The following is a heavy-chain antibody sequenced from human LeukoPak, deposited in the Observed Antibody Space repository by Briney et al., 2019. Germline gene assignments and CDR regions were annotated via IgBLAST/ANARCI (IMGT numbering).Heavy chain of an antibody. D-gene: IGHD4-17*01. J-gene: IGHJ4*02. CDR1: GFTFSSYA. Sequence: GGSLRLSCAASGFTFSSYAMSWVRQAPGKGLEWVSAISGSGGTTYYADSVKGRFTISRDNSKNTLFVQMNSLRAEDTAVYYCAKQRATVTTTPFGYWGQGTLVTVSS. V-gene: IGHV3-23*01. CDR3: AKQRATVTTTPFGY. CDR2: ISGSGGTT.